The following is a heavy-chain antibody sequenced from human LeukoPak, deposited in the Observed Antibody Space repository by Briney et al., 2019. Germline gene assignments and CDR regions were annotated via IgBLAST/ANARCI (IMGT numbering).Heavy chain of an antibody. CDR1: GFTFSSHA. D-gene: IGHD1-26*01. J-gene: IGHJ4*02. CDR3: ARVLSGTYPPFYFDS. V-gene: IGHV3-21*06. Sequence: GESLRLSCAASGFTFSSHAMSWVRQAPGKGLEWVSSIGPNNEYIYQADSVKGRFTISRDNAKNSPFLQMTSLRAEDAALYYCARVLSGTYPPFYFDSWGQGTLVTVSS. CDR2: IGPNNEYI.